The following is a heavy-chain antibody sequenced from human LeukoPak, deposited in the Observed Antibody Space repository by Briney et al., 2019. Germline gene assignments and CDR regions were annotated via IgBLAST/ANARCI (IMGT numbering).Heavy chain of an antibody. CDR3: ARGTPSYRPCNWFDP. CDR2: INPNSGGT. D-gene: IGHD1-26*01. Sequence: ASVKVSCKASGYTFTGYYMHWVRQAPGQGLEWMGWINPNSGGTNYAQKFQGWVTMTRDTSISTAYMELSRLRSDDTAVYYCARGTPSYRPCNWFDPWGQGTLVTVSS. V-gene: IGHV1-2*04. J-gene: IGHJ5*02. CDR1: GYTFTGYY.